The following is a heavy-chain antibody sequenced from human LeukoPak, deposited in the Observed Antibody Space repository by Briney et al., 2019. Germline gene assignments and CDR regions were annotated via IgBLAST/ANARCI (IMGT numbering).Heavy chain of an antibody. D-gene: IGHD3-22*01. V-gene: IGHV3-30*18. CDR2: ISYDGSNK. Sequence: GGSLRLSCAAAGFTFSSYAMHWVRQAPGKGLEWVAVISYDGSNKYYADSVKGRFTISRDNSKNTLDLQMNNLSAEGTSVYYFAKEGNYYDSSGYYRSYYFDYWGQGTLVTVSS. CDR1: GFTFSSYA. CDR3: AKEGNYYDSSGYYRSYYFDY. J-gene: IGHJ4*02.